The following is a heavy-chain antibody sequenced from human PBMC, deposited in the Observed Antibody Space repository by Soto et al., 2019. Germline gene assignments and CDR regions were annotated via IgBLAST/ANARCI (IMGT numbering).Heavy chain of an antibody. V-gene: IGHV3-74*01. CDR2: INSGGSST. Sequence: PGGSLRLSCAASGFTSSSYWMHWVRQAPGKGLVWVSRINSGGSSTSYADSVKGRFTISRDNAKNTLYLQMNSLRAEDTAVYYCARGYPYSSSPYYYYGMDVWGQGTTVTVSS. J-gene: IGHJ6*02. D-gene: IGHD6-6*01. CDR3: ARGYPYSSSPYYYYGMDV. CDR1: GFTSSSYW.